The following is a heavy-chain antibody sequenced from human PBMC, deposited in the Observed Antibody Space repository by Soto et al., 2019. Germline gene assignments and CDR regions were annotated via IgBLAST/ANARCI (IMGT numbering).Heavy chain of an antibody. J-gene: IGHJ3*02. CDR2: ISWNSGSI. CDR3: ARGNDYGDSGHAFDI. Sequence: GGSLRLSCAASGFTFDDYAMHWVRQAPGKGLEWVSGISWNSGSIGYADSVKGRVTISVDTSKNQFSLKLSSVTAADTAVYYCARGNDYGDSGHAFDIWGQGTMVTVSS. D-gene: IGHD4-17*01. CDR1: GFTFDDYA. V-gene: IGHV3-9*01.